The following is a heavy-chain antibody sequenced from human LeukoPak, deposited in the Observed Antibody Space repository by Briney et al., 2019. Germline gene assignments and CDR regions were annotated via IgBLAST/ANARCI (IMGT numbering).Heavy chain of an antibody. J-gene: IGHJ2*01. D-gene: IGHD6-6*01. CDR2: ISPKDGGT. V-gene: IGHV1-2*02. Sequence: ASVKVSCKVSGDIFTGYYIHWARQAPGQGLEWLGWISPKDGGTKYAQNFQGRVTLTSESSIVTAYMELRRLRSDDTAVYYCVRDPYTTSSPWYFDLWGRGTLVTVSS. CDR3: VRDPYTTSSPWYFDL. CDR1: GDIFTGYY.